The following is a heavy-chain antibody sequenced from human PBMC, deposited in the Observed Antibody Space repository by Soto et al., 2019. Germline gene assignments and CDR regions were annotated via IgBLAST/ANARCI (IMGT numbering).Heavy chain of an antibody. CDR1: GGSISSYY. CDR3: ARVVYDSSGYGFFDY. J-gene: IGHJ4*02. CDR2: ISYSGST. Sequence: SETLSLTCTVSGGSISSYYWNWIRQSPGKGLEWIGYISYSGSTNYNPSLKSRVTITADTPKNQFSLKLSSVTAADTAVYYCARVVYDSSGYGFFDYWGQGTLVTVSS. D-gene: IGHD3-22*01. V-gene: IGHV4-59*01.